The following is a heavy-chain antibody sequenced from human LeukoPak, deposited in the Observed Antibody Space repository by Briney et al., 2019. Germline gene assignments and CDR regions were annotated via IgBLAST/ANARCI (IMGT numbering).Heavy chain of an antibody. CDR3: AKEQRGDYSFDC. CDR2: ISWNSGSI. CDR1: QFNFNTYG. D-gene: IGHD2-21*02. J-gene: IGHJ4*02. V-gene: IGHV3-9*01. Sequence: GGSLRLSCPTSQFNFNTYGLSWVRQAPGKGLEWVSGISWNSGSIGYADSVKGRFTISRDNAKNSLYLQMNSLRAEDTALYYCAKEQRGDYSFDCWGQGTLVTVSS.